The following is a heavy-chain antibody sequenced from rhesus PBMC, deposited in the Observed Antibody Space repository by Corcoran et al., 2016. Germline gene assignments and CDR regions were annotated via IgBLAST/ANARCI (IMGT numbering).Heavy chain of an antibody. Sequence: QVQLQESGPGLVKPSETLSLTCAVSGGSFSGYYWGWIRQPPGKGLEWIGYISGSGGRTAQTPPPKGTVTISTDTSKNQFSLKLSSVTAADTAVYYCARAGRAIVVVISGPDFDYWGQGVLVTVSS. CDR3: ARAGRAIVVVISGPDFDY. D-gene: IGHD3-16*01. CDR1: GGSFSGYY. V-gene: IGHV4-165*01. J-gene: IGHJ4*01. CDR2: ISGSGGRT.